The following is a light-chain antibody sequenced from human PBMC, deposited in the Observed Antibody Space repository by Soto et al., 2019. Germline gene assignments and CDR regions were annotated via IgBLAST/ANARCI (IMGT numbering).Light chain of an antibody. CDR3: QQYNTFLT. J-gene: IGKJ4*01. Sequence: DIQMTQSPSSLSASVEGRVIITCRASQGISNHSNWYQQKPGNAPKLLIFAASSLQSGVPSRFSGSRSGPDFTLTISSLQPDDSATYYCQQYNTFLTFGGGTKVDIK. CDR1: QGISNH. V-gene: IGKV1-39*01. CDR2: AAS.